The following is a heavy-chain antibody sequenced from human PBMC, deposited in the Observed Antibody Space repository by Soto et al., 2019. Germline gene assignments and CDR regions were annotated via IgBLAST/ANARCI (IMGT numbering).Heavy chain of an antibody. Sequence: GGSLRLSCAASGFTFSSYALHWVRQAPGKGLEWVAVISHDGNTQYYADSVKGRFTISRDNSKDTLYLQMSSLRPEDTAVYYCARVFVETSMNEAMDVWGRGTAVTVSS. CDR2: ISHDGNTQ. D-gene: IGHD5-18*01. CDR3: ARVFVETSMNEAMDV. CDR1: GFTFSSYA. V-gene: IGHV3-30-3*01. J-gene: IGHJ6*02.